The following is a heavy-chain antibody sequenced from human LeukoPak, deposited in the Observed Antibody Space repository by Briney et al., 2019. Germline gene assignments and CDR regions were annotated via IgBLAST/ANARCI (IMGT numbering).Heavy chain of an antibody. J-gene: IGHJ4*02. CDR1: GFTFSSYA. Sequence: QPGGSLRLSCVASGFTFSSYAMSWVRQAPGKGLEWVSAISGSGGSTYYADSVKGRFTISRDNSKNTLYLQMNSLRAEDTAVYYCAKASSGYYYFDYWGQGTLVTVSS. V-gene: IGHV3-23*01. CDR3: AKASSGYYYFDY. D-gene: IGHD3-22*01. CDR2: ISGSGGST.